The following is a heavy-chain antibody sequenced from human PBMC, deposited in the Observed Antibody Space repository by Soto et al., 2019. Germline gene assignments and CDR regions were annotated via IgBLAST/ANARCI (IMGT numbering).Heavy chain of an antibody. CDR1: GYTSTSYD. D-gene: IGHD6-13*01. CDR3: AREGSSSWYVGYFQH. CDR2: MNPNSGNT. Sequence: GASVKVSCKASGYTSTSYDINWVRQATGQGLEWMGWMNPNSGNTGYAQKFQGRVTMTRNTSISTAYMELRSLRSDDTAVYYCAREGSSSWYVGYFQHWGQGTLVTVSS. V-gene: IGHV1-8*01. J-gene: IGHJ1*01.